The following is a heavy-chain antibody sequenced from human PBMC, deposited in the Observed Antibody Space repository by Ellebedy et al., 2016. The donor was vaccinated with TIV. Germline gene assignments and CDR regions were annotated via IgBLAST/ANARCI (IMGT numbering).Heavy chain of an antibody. D-gene: IGHD2-15*01. J-gene: IGHJ4*02. Sequence: MPSETLSPTCTVPGGSISSGDYYWSSIRQHPGKGLEWIAYIHYSGSTYYNPSLKSRVTMSVDTSKNQFSLNLTSVTAAATAVYYCARGACSGGGCYGVGVLEFDYWGQGTLVTVSS. CDR2: IHYSGST. V-gene: IGHV4-31*03. CDR3: ARGACSGGGCYGVGVLEFDY. CDR1: GGSISSGDYY.